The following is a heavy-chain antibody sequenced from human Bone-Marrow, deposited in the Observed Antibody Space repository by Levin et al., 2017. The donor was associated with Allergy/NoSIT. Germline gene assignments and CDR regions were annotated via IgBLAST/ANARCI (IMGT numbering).Heavy chain of an antibody. D-gene: IGHD6-13*01. J-gene: IGHJ4*02. CDR3: AREYSSFEY. Sequence: SQTLSLPCTVSGGSIRSSYWHWIRQPPGKGLEWIGYINYSGYTSYNPSLNSRVTISVDTSKNQFFLKLHSVTAADTAVYYCAREYSSFEYWGQGTLVTVSS. V-gene: IGHV4-59*01. CDR1: GGSIRSSY. CDR2: INYSGYT.